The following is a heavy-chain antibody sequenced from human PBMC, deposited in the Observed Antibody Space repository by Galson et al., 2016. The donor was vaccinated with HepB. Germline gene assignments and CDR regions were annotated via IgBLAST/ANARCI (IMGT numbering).Heavy chain of an antibody. CDR2: IYPGDSDT. J-gene: IGHJ4*02. D-gene: IGHD6-13*01. CDR3: ARQQLADFDY. V-gene: IGHV5-51*01. Sequence: QSGAEVKKPGESLKISCTGSGYNFNKYWIAWVRQMPGKGLEWMGIIYPGDSDTRYGPSFQGQVTISADKSISTAYLQWSSLKASDTAVYYCARQQLADFDYWGQGTLVTVSS. CDR1: GYNFNKYW.